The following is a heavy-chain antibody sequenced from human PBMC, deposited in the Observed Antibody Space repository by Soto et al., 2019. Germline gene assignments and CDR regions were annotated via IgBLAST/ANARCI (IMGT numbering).Heavy chain of an antibody. CDR3: ARGRYCISTSCYANYYYYGMDV. D-gene: IGHD2-2*01. J-gene: IGHJ6*02. Sequence: SETLSLTCAVYGGSFSGYYWSWVRQPPGKGLEWIGEINHSGSTNYNPSLKSRVTISVDTSKNQFSLKLSSVTAADTAVYYCARGRYCISTSCYANYYYYGMDVWGQGTTVTVSS. V-gene: IGHV4-34*01. CDR1: GGSFSGYY. CDR2: INHSGST.